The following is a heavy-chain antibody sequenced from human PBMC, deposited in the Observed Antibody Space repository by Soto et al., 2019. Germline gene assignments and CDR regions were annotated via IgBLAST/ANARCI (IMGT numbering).Heavy chain of an antibody. CDR2: ISWNSGRI. D-gene: IGHD3-10*01. J-gene: IGHJ3*02. Sequence: GGSLRLCCAASGFTFDDYAMHWVRQAPGKGLEWVSGISWNSGRIGYADSVKGRFTISRDNAKNSLYLQMNSLRAEDTAMYYCARRFFMVRGVPGAFDIWGQGTMVTVSS. CDR1: GFTFDDYA. V-gene: IGHV3-9*01. CDR3: ARRFFMVRGVPGAFDI.